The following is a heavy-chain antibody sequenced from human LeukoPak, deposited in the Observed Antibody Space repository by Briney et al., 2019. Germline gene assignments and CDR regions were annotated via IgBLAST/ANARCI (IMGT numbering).Heavy chain of an antibody. J-gene: IGHJ4*02. V-gene: IGHV4-34*01. CDR3: ARPGGSYLEMYYFDY. D-gene: IGHD1-26*01. CDR2: INHSGST. CDR1: GGSFSGYY. Sequence: SETLSLTCAVYGGSFSGYYWIWIRQPPGKGPQWIGEINHSGSTNYNPSLKSRVTISVDTSQNQFSLKLSSVTAADTAVYYCARPGGSYLEMYYFDYWGQGTLVTVSS.